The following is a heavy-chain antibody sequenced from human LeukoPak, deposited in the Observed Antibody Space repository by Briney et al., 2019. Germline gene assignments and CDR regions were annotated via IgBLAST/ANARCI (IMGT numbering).Heavy chain of an antibody. D-gene: IGHD3-22*01. CDR3: SGYSYYFDY. Sequence: GGSLRLSCAASGFPFSAYSMNWVRQAPGKGLEWVSPISGSSSYMFYADSVKGRFTISRDNAKNSLYLQMNSLRAEDTAVYDSSGYSYYFDYWGQGTLVTVSS. V-gene: IGHV3-21*01. CDR1: GFPFSAYS. J-gene: IGHJ4*02. CDR2: ISGSSSYM.